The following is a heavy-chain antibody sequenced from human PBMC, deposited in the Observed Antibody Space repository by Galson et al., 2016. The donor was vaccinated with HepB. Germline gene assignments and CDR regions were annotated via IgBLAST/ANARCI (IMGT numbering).Heavy chain of an antibody. Sequence: SLRLSCAASGFIFSRSGMHWVRQAPGRGLEWVAVIWFDGSDKYYADSVKGRFIISRDNSKNTLYLQMNSLRAEDTAVYYCARGGGPGWFDPWGQGTLVTVSS. D-gene: IGHD1-14*01. CDR3: ARGGGPGWFDP. CDR2: IWFDGSDK. V-gene: IGHV3-33*01. J-gene: IGHJ5*02. CDR1: GFIFSRSG.